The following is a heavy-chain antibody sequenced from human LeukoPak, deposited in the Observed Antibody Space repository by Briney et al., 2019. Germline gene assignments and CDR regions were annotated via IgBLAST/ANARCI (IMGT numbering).Heavy chain of an antibody. CDR2: VSGYNSNT. V-gene: IGHV1-18*01. CDR1: GYTFTIYG. Sequence: SVKVSCKASGYTFTIYGILWVRQAPGQGLEWMGRVSGYNSNTKNAQKLQGRVTLTTHTTTSSAYMELRSLRSDDTAVYYCARVPTEGTAAGALDYWGQGTLVTVSS. J-gene: IGHJ4*02. CDR3: ARVPTEGTAAGALDY. D-gene: IGHD1-1*01.